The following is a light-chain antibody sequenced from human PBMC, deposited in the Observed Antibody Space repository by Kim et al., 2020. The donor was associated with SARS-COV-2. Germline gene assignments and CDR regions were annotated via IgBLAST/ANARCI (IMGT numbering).Light chain of an antibody. J-gene: IGLJ1*01. V-gene: IGLV3-21*04. CDR1: NIGSKS. CDR3: QVWDSSRDHYV. CDR2: YDS. Sequence: SYELTQPPSVSVAPGKTARITCGGNNIGSKSVHWYQEKPGQAPVVVIYYDSDRPSGIPERFSGSNSGNTATLTISRVEAGDEADYYCQVWDSSRDHYVFGTGTKVTVL.